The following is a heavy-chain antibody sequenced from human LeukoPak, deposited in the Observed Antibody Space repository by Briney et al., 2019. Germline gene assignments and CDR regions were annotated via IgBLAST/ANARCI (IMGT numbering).Heavy chain of an antibody. V-gene: IGHV4-34*01. D-gene: IGHD6-19*01. Sequence: SETLSLTCAVYGASFNVYYWTWIRQPPGKGLEWIGEINHIGSTNYNPSLQSRVTLSLDTSKNQFSLKLSSVTAADTAVYYCAREAQYGSGWYEDYWGQGTLVTVSS. CDR1: GASFNVYY. J-gene: IGHJ4*02. CDR2: INHIGST. CDR3: AREAQYGSGWYEDY.